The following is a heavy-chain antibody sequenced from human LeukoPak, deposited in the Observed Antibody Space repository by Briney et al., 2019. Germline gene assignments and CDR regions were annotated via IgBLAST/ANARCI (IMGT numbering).Heavy chain of an antibody. CDR1: GGSISSYY. V-gene: IGHV4-39*01. D-gene: IGHD3-22*01. CDR3: ARQYYYDSSGYYY. CDR2: IYYSGST. J-gene: IGHJ4*02. Sequence: SETLSLTCTVSGGSISSYYWSWIRQPPGKGLEWIGSIYYSGSTYYNPSLKSRVTTSVDTSKNQFSLKLSSVTAADTAVYYCARQYYYDSSGYYYWGQGTLVTVSS.